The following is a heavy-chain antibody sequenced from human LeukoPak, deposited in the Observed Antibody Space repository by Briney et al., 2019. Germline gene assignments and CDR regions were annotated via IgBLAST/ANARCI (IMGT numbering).Heavy chain of an antibody. J-gene: IGHJ4*02. Sequence: SETLSLTCAVSGGSISSSDWWTWVRQPPGKGLEWIGEIYHSGSTSCNPSLKRRDTISVDKSKHQFSMKLNSVTAADTAVYYCARGRLYGGRYRWDYSDYWGQGTLVTVSS. CDR1: GGSISSSDW. CDR2: IYHSGST. V-gene: IGHV4-4*02. D-gene: IGHD6-19*01. CDR3: ARGRLYGGRYRWDYSDY.